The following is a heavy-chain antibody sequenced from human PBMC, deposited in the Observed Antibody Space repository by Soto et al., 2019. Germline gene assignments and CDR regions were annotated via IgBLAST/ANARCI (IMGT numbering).Heavy chain of an antibody. CDR2: ISAYNGNT. Sequence: GASVKVSCKASGYTFTSYGISWVRQAPGQGLEWMGWISAYNGNTNYAQKLQGRVTMTTDTSTSTAYMELRSLRSDDTAVYYCARDRVRVTTDYYGMDVWGQGTTVTVSS. D-gene: IGHD4-4*01. CDR3: ARDRVRVTTDYYGMDV. J-gene: IGHJ6*02. CDR1: GYTFTSYG. V-gene: IGHV1-18*01.